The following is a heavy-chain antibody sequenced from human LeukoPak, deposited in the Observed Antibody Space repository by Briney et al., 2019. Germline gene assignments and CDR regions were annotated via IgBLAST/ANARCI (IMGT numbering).Heavy chain of an antibody. Sequence: GASAKVSCKASGYTFTSYYMHWVRQAPGQGLEWMGIINPGGGSTSYAQKFQGRVTMTRDMSTSTVYMELSSLRSEDTAVYYCARDQVGATTSLDYWGQGTLVTVSS. CDR1: GYTFTSYY. CDR2: INPGGGST. D-gene: IGHD1-26*01. J-gene: IGHJ4*02. CDR3: ARDQVGATTSLDY. V-gene: IGHV1-46*01.